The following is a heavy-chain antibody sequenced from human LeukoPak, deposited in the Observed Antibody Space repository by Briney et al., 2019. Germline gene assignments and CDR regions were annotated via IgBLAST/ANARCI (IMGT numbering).Heavy chain of an antibody. J-gene: IGHJ4*02. V-gene: IGHV4-34*01. D-gene: IGHD2-2*01. Sequence: KPSETLSLACAVYGGSFSGYSWSWIRQPPGKGLEWIGEIHRSGSTNYHPSLKSRVTISVDTSKNQFSLKLSSVTAADTAVYYCARGIPHYCSCTTCPNDYWGQGTLVTVSS. CDR2: IHRSGST. CDR1: GGSFSGYS. CDR3: ARGIPHYCSCTTCPNDY.